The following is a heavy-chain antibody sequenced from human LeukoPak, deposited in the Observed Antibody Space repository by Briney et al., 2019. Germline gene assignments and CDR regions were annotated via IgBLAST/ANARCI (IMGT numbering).Heavy chain of an antibody. CDR1: GFTFSSYS. CDR2: ISSSSSYI. CDR3: ARAVGTMDALDI. V-gene: IGHV3-21*01. D-gene: IGHD1-26*01. J-gene: IGHJ3*02. Sequence: GGSLRLSCAASGFTFSSYSMNWVRQAPGKGLEWVSSISSSSSYIYYADSVKGRFTISRDNAKNSLYLQMNSLRAEDTAVYYCARAVGTMDALDIWGQGTMVTVSS.